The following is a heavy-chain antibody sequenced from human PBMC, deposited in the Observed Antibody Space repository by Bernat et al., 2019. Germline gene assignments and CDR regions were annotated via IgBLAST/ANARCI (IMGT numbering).Heavy chain of an antibody. CDR2: IKQDGSEK. V-gene: IGHV3-7*01. D-gene: IGHD6-13*01. CDR3: ATRPRQPES. J-gene: IGHJ4*02. CDR1: GFTFSTYW. Sequence: EVQLVESGGGLVQPGGSLRLSCTASGFTFSTYWMTWVRQAPGKGLEWVASIKQDGSEKYYLDSVKGRFTIPRDNTKNSLYLEMNSLRGEDTAVYYCATRPRQPESWGQGTLVTVSS.